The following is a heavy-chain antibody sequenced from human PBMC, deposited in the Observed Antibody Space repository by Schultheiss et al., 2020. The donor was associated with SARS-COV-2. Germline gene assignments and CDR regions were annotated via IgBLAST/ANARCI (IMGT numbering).Heavy chain of an antibody. V-gene: IGHV3-9*01. CDR2: ISWNSGSI. D-gene: IGHD2-8*01. Sequence: SLKISCAASGFTFDDYAMHWVRQAPGKGLEWVSGISWNSGSIGYADSVKGRFTISRDNSKNTLYLQMNSLRAEDTAVYYCAKVLGDIVLMVYAIALDYWGQGTLVTVSS. CDR3: AKVLGDIVLMVYAIALDY. CDR1: GFTFDDYA. J-gene: IGHJ4*02.